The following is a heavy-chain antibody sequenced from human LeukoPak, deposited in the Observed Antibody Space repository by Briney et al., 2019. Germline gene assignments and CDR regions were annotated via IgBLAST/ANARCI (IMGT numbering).Heavy chain of an antibody. J-gene: IGHJ5*02. CDR1: GFTFINSA. D-gene: IGHD6-19*01. Sequence: PGGSLRLSCAASGFTFINSAMSWVRQAPGKGLEWVSGITGSGGRTYYADSVKGQFTISRDDSQNTLYLQMNSLRAEDTAVYYCAKGGAVAGRFDPWGQGTLVTVSS. V-gene: IGHV3-23*01. CDR3: AKGGAVAGRFDP. CDR2: ITGSGGRT.